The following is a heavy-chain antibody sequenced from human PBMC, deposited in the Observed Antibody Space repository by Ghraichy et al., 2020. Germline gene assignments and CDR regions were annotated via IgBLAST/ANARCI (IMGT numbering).Heavy chain of an antibody. J-gene: IGHJ3*02. CDR3: ARASSSYDFWSGYPYPDAFDI. CDR2: ISAYNGNT. Sequence: ASVKVSCKSSGYTFTSYGISWVRQAPGQGLEWMGWISAYNGNTNYAQKLQGRVTMTTDTSTSTAYMELRSLRSDDTALYYCARASSSYDFWSGYPYPDAFDIWGQGTMVTVSS. CDR1: GYTFTSYG. D-gene: IGHD3-3*01. V-gene: IGHV1-18*01.